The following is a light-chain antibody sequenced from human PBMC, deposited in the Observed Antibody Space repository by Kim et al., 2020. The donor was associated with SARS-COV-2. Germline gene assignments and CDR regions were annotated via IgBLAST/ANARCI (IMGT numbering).Light chain of an antibody. Sequence: SSELTQDPAVSVALGQTVRITCQGDSLRNYYASWYQQKPGQAPVLVIYGKNKRPSGIPDRFSGSSSGNTASLTITGAQADDEADYYCNSRDSSGNQLVFG. J-gene: IGLJ2*01. CDR2: GKN. V-gene: IGLV3-19*01. CDR3: NSRDSSGNQLV. CDR1: SLRNYY.